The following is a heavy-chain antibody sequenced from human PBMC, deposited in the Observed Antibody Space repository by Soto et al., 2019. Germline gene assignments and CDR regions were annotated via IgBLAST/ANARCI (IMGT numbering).Heavy chain of an antibody. CDR2: IYPGDSDT. CDR3: ARQTRYYGSGSHPYYYYYMAV. Sequence: TGESLKISCKGSGYSFTSYWIGWVRQMPGKGLEWMGIIYPGDSDTRYSPSFQGQVTISADKSISTAYLQWSSLKASDTAMYYCARQTRYYGSGSHPYYYYYMAVWGKGTTVTVSS. D-gene: IGHD3-10*01. V-gene: IGHV5-51*01. J-gene: IGHJ6*03. CDR1: GYSFTSYW.